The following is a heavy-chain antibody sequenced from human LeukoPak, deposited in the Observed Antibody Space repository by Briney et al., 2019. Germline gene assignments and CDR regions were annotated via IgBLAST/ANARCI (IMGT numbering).Heavy chain of an antibody. J-gene: IGHJ4*02. CDR2: INHSGST. Sequence: SETLSLTCAVYGGSFSGYYWSWIRQPPGKGLEWIGEINHSGSTNYNPSLKSRVTISVDTSKNQFSLKLSSVTAADTAVHYCARTTYYDFWSGPLTLDYWGQGTLVTVSS. D-gene: IGHD3-3*01. CDR3: ARTTYYDFWSGPLTLDY. V-gene: IGHV4-34*01. CDR1: GGSFSGYY.